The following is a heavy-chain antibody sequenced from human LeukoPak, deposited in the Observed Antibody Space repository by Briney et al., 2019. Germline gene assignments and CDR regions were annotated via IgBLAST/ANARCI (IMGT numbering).Heavy chain of an antibody. CDR3: ARVRVAAAGTPYYFDY. V-gene: IGHV1-8*01. J-gene: IGHJ4*02. CDR2: MNPNSGNT. CDR1: GYTFTSYD. Sequence: ASVKVSCKASGYTFTSYDINWVRQATGQGLEWMGWMNPNSGNTGYAQKFQGRVTMTRNTSISTAYMELSSLRSEDTAVYYCARVRVAAAGTPYYFDYWGQGTLVTVSS. D-gene: IGHD6-13*01.